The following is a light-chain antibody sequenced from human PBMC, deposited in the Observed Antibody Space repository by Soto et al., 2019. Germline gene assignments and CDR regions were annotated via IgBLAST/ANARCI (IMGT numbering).Light chain of an antibody. Sequence: DIQMTQSPSSLSASVGDRVTITCRASQSISSYLNWYQQKPGKATKLLIYAASSLQSGVPSRFSGIRTGTDFTLTISSLQPEDFATYYCQQSYNTAPFTFGPGPKVEIK. J-gene: IGKJ3*01. V-gene: IGKV1-39*01. CDR1: QSISSY. CDR2: AAS. CDR3: QQSYNTAPFT.